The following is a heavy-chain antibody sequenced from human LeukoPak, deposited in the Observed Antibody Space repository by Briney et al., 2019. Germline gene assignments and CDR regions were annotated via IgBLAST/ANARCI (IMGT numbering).Heavy chain of an antibody. CDR3: ARDGRGSITMVRGVIIRFDY. J-gene: IGHJ4*02. V-gene: IGHV1-69*13. CDR2: IIPIFGTA. D-gene: IGHD3-10*01. CDR1: GYTFSSYA. Sequence: GASVKVSCKASGYTFSSYAISWVRQAPGQGLEWMGGIIPIFGTANYAQKFQGRVTITADESTSTAYMELSSLRSEDTAVYYCARDGRGSITMVRGVIIRFDYWGQGTLVTVSS.